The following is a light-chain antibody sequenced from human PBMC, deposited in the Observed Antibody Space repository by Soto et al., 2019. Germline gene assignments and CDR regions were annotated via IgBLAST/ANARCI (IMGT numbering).Light chain of an antibody. V-gene: IGKV4-1*01. CDR1: RIFLYSSNNNNY. J-gene: IGKJ1*01. CDR2: WAS. CDR3: QQYYSTPWT. Sequence: DIVMTQSPDSLSVSLGERATINCSSIRIFLYSSNNNNYLAWYQQKPGQPPKLLIYWASTRESGVPDRFSGSGSGTDFTLTISSLQAEDVAVYYCQQYYSTPWTFGQGTKVDIK.